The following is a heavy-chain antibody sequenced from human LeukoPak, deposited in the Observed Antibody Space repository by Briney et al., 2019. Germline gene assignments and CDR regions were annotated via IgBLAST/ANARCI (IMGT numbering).Heavy chain of an antibody. CDR3: ARGVVVAADGGMDV. J-gene: IGHJ6*04. V-gene: IGHV1-69*05. D-gene: IGHD2-15*01. CDR1: GGTFSSYG. Sequence: GASVKVSCKASGGTFSSYGISWVRQAPGQGLEWMGGIIPIFGTANYAQKFQGRVTITTDKSTSTAYMELSSLSSEDTAVYYCARGVVVAADGGMDVWGKGTTVTVSS. CDR2: IIPIFGTA.